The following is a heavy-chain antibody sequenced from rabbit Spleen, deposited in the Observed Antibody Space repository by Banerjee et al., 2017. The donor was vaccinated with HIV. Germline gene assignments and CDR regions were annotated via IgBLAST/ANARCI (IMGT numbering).Heavy chain of an antibody. CDR2: INAITGKA. D-gene: IGHD1-1*01. CDR3: AIDLDGVIGWNFGC. CDR1: GFSFSNKAV. J-gene: IGHJ3*01. Sequence: QEQLEESGGDLVKPEGSLTLTCTASGFSFSNKAVMCWVRQAPGKGLEWIACINAITGKAVYASWAKGRFTFSKTSSTTVTLQMTSLTAADTATYFCAIDLDGVIGWNFGCWGQGTLVTVS. V-gene: IGHV1S45*01.